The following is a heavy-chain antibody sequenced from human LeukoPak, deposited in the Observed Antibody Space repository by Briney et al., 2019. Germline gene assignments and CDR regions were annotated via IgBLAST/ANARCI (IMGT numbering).Heavy chain of an antibody. CDR2: ISSSGSTI. CDR3: ARAVRGQRWLQYYFDY. Sequence: GGSLRLSCAASGFTFSSYEMNWVRQAPGKGLEWVSYISSSGSTIYYADSVKGRFTISRDNAKNSLYLQMNSLRAEDTAVYYCARAVRGQRWLQYYFDYWGQGTLVTVSS. V-gene: IGHV3-48*03. D-gene: IGHD5-24*01. CDR1: GFTFSSYE. J-gene: IGHJ4*02.